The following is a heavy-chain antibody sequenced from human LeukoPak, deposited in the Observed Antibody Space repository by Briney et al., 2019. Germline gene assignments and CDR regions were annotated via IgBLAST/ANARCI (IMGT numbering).Heavy chain of an antibody. CDR3: EREAYCTNGVCYKGRLNWFDP. D-gene: IGHD2-8*01. V-gene: IGHV4-59*01. J-gene: IGHJ5*02. CDR2: IYYSGST. CDR1: GGSISSYY. Sequence: PSETLSLTCTVSGGSISSYYWSWIRQPPGKGLEWIGYIYYSGSTNYSPSLKSRVTISVDTSKNQFSLKLSSVTAADTAVYYCEREAYCTNGVCYKGRLNWFDPWGQGTLVTVSS.